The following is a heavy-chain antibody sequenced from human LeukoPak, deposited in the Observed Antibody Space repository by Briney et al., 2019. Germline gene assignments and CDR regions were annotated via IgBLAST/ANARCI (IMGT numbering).Heavy chain of an antibody. V-gene: IGHV3-7*01. Sequence: GGSRRLSCAASGFTFSNYWMSWIRQAPGKGLEWAAHINEDGGDKYYVESVKGRFTISRDNAKNSLYLQMNSLRAEDTAVYYCVSWAGKYYETSDYSLAPSNSWGQGTLVTVSS. D-gene: IGHD3-22*01. CDR1: GFTFSNYW. J-gene: IGHJ5*02. CDR3: VSWAGKYYETSDYSLAPSNS. CDR2: INEDGGDK.